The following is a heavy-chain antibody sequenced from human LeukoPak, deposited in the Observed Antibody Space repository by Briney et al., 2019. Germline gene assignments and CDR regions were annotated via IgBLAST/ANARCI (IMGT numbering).Heavy chain of an antibody. V-gene: IGHV4-59*01. D-gene: IGHD2-2*01. CDR1: SGSISSYY. CDR3: ARVQVVPAAISPSGYYYYGMDV. CDR2: IYYSGST. Sequence: PSETLSLTCTVSSGSISSYYWSWIRQPPGKGLEWIGYIYYSGSTNYNPSLKSRVTISVDTSKNQFSLKLSSVTAADTAVYYCARVQVVPAAISPSGYYYYGMDVWGKGTTVTVSS. J-gene: IGHJ6*04.